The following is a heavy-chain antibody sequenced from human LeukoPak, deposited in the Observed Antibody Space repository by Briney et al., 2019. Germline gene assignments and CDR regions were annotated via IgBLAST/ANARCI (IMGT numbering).Heavy chain of an antibody. J-gene: IGHJ4*02. CDR2: IKQDGSEK. CDR3: ARQGYGSGSYYIRY. Sequence: PGGSLRLSCAASGFTFSSYWMSWVRQAPGKGLEWVANIKQDGSEKYYVDSVKGRFTISRDNAKNSLYLQMNSLRAEDTAVYYCARQGYGSGSYYIRYWGQGTLATVSS. V-gene: IGHV3-7*01. D-gene: IGHD3-10*01. CDR1: GFTFSSYW.